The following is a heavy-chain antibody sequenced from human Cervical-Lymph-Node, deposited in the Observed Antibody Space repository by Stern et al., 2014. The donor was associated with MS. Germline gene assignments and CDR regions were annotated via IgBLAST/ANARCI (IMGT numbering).Heavy chain of an antibody. CDR1: GYSFTDYW. D-gene: IGHD1-26*01. CDR2: IYPSDSEP. CDR3: ARGAPPEN. J-gene: IGHJ4*02. Sequence: VQLVESGAEVKKPGESLKISCRTAGYSFTDYWIGWVRQMPGKGLEWMGIIYPSDSEPRYSPSFQGKVIISADKSIGTAYLQWRSLKSSDSGMYYCARGAPPENWGQGTLVTVSS. V-gene: IGHV5-51*03.